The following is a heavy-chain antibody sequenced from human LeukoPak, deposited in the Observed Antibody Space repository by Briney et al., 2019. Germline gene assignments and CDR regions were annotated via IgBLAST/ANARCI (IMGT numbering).Heavy chain of an antibody. J-gene: IGHJ4*01. Sequence: PSETLSLTCTVSGGSISSNFWSWIRQPPGKGLEWIGYIYNSGSTSYNPSLKSRTTILGDTSKNQFSLKLNSVTAADTAVYYCARAKPNRNPPDYWGQGTLVTVSS. CDR1: GGSISSNF. V-gene: IGHV4-59*08. CDR3: ARAKPNRNPPDY. CDR2: IYNSGST.